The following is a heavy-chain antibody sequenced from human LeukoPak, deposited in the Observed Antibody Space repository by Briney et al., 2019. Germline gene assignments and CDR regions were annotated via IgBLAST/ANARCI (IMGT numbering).Heavy chain of an antibody. CDR2: ISGGSGGST. CDR3: AKARGGYSGYELDY. Sequence: PGGSLRLSCAASGFTFSDYAMSWVRQAPGKGLEWLSVISGGSGGSTYYADSVTGRFTVSRDNSKNTLYLQMNSLRAEDTAVYYCAKARGGYSGYELDYWGQGTLVTVSS. J-gene: IGHJ4*02. CDR1: GFTFSDYA. V-gene: IGHV3-23*01. D-gene: IGHD5-12*01.